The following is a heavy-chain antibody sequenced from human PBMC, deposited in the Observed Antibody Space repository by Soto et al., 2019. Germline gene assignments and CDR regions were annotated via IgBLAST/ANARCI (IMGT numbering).Heavy chain of an antibody. Sequence: ASVKVSCKASGYTFTIYYMHWVRQAPGQGLEWMGIINPSGGSTSYAQKFQGRVTMTRDTSTSTVYMELSSLRSEDTAVYYCARGESEARVRNYYGMXVWGQGTTVXVSS. CDR2: INPSGGST. J-gene: IGHJ6*02. CDR3: ARGESEARVRNYYGMXV. CDR1: GYTFTIYY. V-gene: IGHV1-46*01. D-gene: IGHD3-10*01.